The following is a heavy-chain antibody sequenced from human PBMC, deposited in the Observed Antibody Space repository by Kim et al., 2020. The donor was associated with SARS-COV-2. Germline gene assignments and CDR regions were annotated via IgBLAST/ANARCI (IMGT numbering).Heavy chain of an antibody. D-gene: IGHD3-9*01. CDR3: ARDLGRYHILTGYHSGDD. CDR1: GFTFSSYG. V-gene: IGHV3-33*01. Sequence: GGSRRLSCAASGFTFSSYGMHWVRQAPGKGLEWVAVIWYDGSNKYYADSVKGRLTTSRDNSKNTLYLQINSLRAEDTAVYYCARDLGRYHILTGYHSGDDWGQGTLVHVST. J-gene: IGHJ4*02. CDR2: IWYDGSNK.